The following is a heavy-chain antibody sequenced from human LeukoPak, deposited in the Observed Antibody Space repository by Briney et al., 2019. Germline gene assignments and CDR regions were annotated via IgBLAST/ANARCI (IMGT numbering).Heavy chain of an antibody. Sequence: AGGSLRLSCAASGFTFSSYSMNWVRQAPGKGLEWVSSISSSSSYIYYADSVKGRFTISRDNAKNSLYLQMNSLRAEDTAVYCCAREGIAAAGTYYYYGMDVWGKGTTVTVSS. CDR2: ISSSSSYI. CDR1: GFTFSSYS. V-gene: IGHV3-21*01. D-gene: IGHD6-13*01. CDR3: AREGIAAAGTYYYYGMDV. J-gene: IGHJ6*04.